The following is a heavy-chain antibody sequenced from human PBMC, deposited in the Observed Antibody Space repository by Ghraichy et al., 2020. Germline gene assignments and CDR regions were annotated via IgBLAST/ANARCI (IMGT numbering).Heavy chain of an antibody. CDR1: GGSFSGYY. Sequence: SETLSLTCAVYGGSFSGYYWSWIRQPPGKGLEWIGEINHSGSTNYNPSLKSRVTISVDTSKNQFSLKLSSVTAADTAVYYCAIGRWHSSSHNWFDPWGQGTLVTVSS. D-gene: IGHD6-13*01. CDR2: INHSGST. V-gene: IGHV4-34*01. CDR3: AIGRWHSSSHNWFDP. J-gene: IGHJ5*02.